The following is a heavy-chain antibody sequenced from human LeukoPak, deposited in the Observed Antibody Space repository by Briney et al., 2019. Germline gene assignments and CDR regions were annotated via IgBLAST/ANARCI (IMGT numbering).Heavy chain of an antibody. J-gene: IGHJ4*02. CDR1: GFTFSNYW. Sequence: PGGSLRLSCAAPGFTFSNYWMSWVRQAPGKGLEWVANIKQDGSEKHYVDSVKGRFTISRDNAKNSLYLQMNSLRAEDTAVYYCARVRDVDTTMVALDYWGQGTLVTVSS. CDR3: ARVRDVDTTMVALDY. D-gene: IGHD5-18*01. V-gene: IGHV3-7*01. CDR2: IKQDGSEK.